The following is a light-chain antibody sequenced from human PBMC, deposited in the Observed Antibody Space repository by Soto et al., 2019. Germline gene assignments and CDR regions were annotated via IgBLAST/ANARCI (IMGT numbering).Light chain of an antibody. CDR1: QSVGSY. J-gene: IGKJ1*01. V-gene: IGKV3-20*01. CDR3: QQYGSSPSWT. Sequence: EIVLIQSPATLSLSPGERATLSCRASQSVGSYLAWYQHKPGQAPRLLISDASRRATGIPDRFSGSGSGTDFTLTISRLEPEDFGVYFCQQYGSSPSWTFGQGTKVDIK. CDR2: DAS.